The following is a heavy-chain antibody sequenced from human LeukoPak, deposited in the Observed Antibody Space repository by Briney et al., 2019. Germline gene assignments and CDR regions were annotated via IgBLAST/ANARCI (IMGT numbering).Heavy chain of an antibody. CDR1: GFTFSSYS. CDR2: ISSSSSYI. CDR3: ARDTLGQWLVPFFDY. Sequence: GGSLRLSCAASGFTFSSYSMNWVRQAPGKGLEWVSSISSSSSYIYYADSVEGRFTISRDNAKNSLYLQMNSLRAEDTAVYYCARDTLGQWLVPFFDYWGQGTLVTVSS. J-gene: IGHJ4*02. D-gene: IGHD6-19*01. V-gene: IGHV3-21*01.